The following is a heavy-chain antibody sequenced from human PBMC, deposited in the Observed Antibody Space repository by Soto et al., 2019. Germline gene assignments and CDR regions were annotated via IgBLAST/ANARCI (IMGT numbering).Heavy chain of an antibody. D-gene: IGHD6-13*01. CDR3: AREAGYRGSWVLHSYYYGMDV. CDR2: LSYDVSNK. V-gene: IGHV3-30-3*01. CDR1: GFTFSSYA. Sequence: PGRSLRLSWSPSGFTFSSYAMHCVGQSPGKXREWVAVLSYDVSNKYYAGSVKWRFTISRDTSQNTLYLQMNSLIAEDTPVHYLAREAGYRGSWVLHSYYYGMDVWGQVTTV. J-gene: IGHJ6*02.